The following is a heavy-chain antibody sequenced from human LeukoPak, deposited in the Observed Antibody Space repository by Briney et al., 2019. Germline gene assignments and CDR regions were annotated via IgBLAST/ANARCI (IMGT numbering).Heavy chain of an antibody. D-gene: IGHD1-26*01. CDR3: ARQSTGSYYSPIDY. Sequence: GGSLRLSCAASGFTFSSSAMSWVRQAPGKGLEWVSAISNNGGYTYYADSVQGRFTISRDNSKSTLCLQMNSLRSDDTAMYYCARQSTGSYYSPIDYWGQGTLVTVSS. CDR1: GFTFSSSA. CDR2: ISNNGGYT. V-gene: IGHV3-23*01. J-gene: IGHJ4*02.